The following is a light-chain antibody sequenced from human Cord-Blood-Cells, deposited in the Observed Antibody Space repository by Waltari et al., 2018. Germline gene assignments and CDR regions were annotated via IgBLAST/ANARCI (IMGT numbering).Light chain of an antibody. CDR3: QQRSNWPLT. J-gene: IGKJ4*01. Sequence: EIVLTKSPATLSLSPGERATLSCRASQSVSSYLAWYQQNPGKAPRLLIYDASSRATGIPARCSGNGSGTDFTLTISSLEPEDFAVYYCQQRSNWPLTFGGGTKVEIK. CDR1: QSVSSY. CDR2: DAS. V-gene: IGKV3-11*01.